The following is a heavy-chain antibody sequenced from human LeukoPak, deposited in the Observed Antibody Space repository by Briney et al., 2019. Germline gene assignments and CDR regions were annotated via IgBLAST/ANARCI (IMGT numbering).Heavy chain of an antibody. Sequence: GGSLRLSCAASGFTFSSYAMHWVRQAPGKGLEWVAVISYDGSNKYYADSVKGRFTISRDNSKNTLYLQMNSLRAEDTAVYYCARGSLWFGELLGELGFDPWGQGTLVTVSS. D-gene: IGHD3-10*01. V-gene: IGHV3-30*01. CDR1: GFTFSSYA. J-gene: IGHJ5*02. CDR3: ARGSLWFGELLGELGFDP. CDR2: ISYDGSNK.